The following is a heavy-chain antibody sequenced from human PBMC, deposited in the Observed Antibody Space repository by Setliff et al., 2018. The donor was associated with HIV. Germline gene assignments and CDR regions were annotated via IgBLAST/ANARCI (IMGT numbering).Heavy chain of an antibody. V-gene: IGHV4-39*01. D-gene: IGHD2-8*01. CDR3: ARLKLSGVIDY. J-gene: IGHJ4*02. CDR2: IFYSGSA. CDR1: GGSISTNNFY. Sequence: SETLSLTCTVTGGSISTNNFYWGWIRQPPGKGLEYIGGIFYSGSAYYNPSLKSRVTISVDTSKNQLSLKLSSVTAADTAVYYCARLKLSGVIDYWGQGTLVTVSS.